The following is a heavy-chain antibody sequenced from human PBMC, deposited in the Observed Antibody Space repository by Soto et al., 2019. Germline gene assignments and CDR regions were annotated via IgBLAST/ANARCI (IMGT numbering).Heavy chain of an antibody. Sequence: PGGSLRLSCAASGFIFSTYGMHWVRQAPGKGLEWVALISFDGRQKYYAESLKGRFTISRDNSKDMLYLEVNSLRAEDTAVYYCAKDESRYCTDSSCYPTDSWGQGTLVTVSS. CDR1: GFIFSTYG. D-gene: IGHD2-15*01. CDR2: ISFDGRQK. CDR3: AKDESRYCTDSSCYPTDS. J-gene: IGHJ4*02. V-gene: IGHV3-30*18.